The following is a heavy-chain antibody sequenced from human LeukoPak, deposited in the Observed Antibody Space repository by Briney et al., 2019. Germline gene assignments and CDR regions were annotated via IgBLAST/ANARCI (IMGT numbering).Heavy chain of an antibody. CDR2: IYYSGST. CDR3: AREYYYDSSGYRDAFDI. Sequence: SSQTLSLTCTVSGGSISSGGYYWSWIRQPPGKGLEWIVYIYYSGSTNYNPSLKSRVTISVDTSKNQFSLKLSSVTAADTAVYYCAREYYYDSSGYRDAFDIWGQGTMVTVSS. CDR1: GGSISSGGYY. V-gene: IGHV4-61*08. J-gene: IGHJ3*02. D-gene: IGHD3-22*01.